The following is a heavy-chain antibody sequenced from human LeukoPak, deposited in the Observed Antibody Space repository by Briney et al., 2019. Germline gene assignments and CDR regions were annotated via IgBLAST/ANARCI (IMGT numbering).Heavy chain of an antibody. CDR2: IKQDGSEK. J-gene: IGHJ4*02. D-gene: IGHD3-3*01. CDR1: GFTFSSYW. Sequence: PGGSLRLSCAASGFTFSSYWMSWVRQAPGKGLEWVANIKQDGSEKYYVDSVKGRFTISRDNAKNSLYLQMNSLRAEDTAVYYCASNYFIPYDFSSGFDYWGQGTLVTVSS. CDR3: ASNYFIPYDFSSGFDY. V-gene: IGHV3-7*01.